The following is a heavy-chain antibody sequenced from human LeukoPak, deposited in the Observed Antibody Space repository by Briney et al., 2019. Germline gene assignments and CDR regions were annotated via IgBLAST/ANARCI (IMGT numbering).Heavy chain of an antibody. CDR3: ARDSRGPPVGYFDY. D-gene: IGHD6-19*01. Sequence: GGSLRLSCAASGFTFSSYSMKWVRQAPGKGLEWVSYISSSSGNIFYADSVKGRFTISRDNAKNSLYLQMNSLRAEDTAVYYCARDSRGPPVGYFDYWGQGTLVTVSS. CDR1: GFTFSSYS. V-gene: IGHV3-48*01. CDR2: ISSSSGNI. J-gene: IGHJ4*02.